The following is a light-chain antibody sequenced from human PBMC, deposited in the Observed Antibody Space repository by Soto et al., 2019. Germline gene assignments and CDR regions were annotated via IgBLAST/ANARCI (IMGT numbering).Light chain of an antibody. CDR2: GAS. J-gene: IGKJ3*01. CDR3: QQYGSSPTT. Sequence: EIVLTQSPGTLSLSPGERATLSCRASQRVSSSYLAWYQQKPGQAPRHLIYGASSRATGIPDRFSGSGSGTDFTLTIRRLEPEDFAVYYCQQYGSSPTTFGPGTKVDIK. CDR1: QRVSSSY. V-gene: IGKV3-20*01.